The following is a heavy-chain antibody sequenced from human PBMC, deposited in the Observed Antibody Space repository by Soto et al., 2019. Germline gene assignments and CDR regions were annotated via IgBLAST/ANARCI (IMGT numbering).Heavy chain of an antibody. Sequence: QVQLVESGGGVVQPGRSLRLSCAASGFTFSSDGMHWVRQAPGKGLEWVAVISYDGSSQYYVVSVQGRFAISRDNSKNTLYLQMNSLRPEDTALYYCAKANAHIPFDSWGQGTLVTVSS. V-gene: IGHV3-30*18. CDR1: GFTFSSDG. J-gene: IGHJ4*02. CDR3: AKANAHIPFDS. CDR2: ISYDGSSQ. D-gene: IGHD2-21*01.